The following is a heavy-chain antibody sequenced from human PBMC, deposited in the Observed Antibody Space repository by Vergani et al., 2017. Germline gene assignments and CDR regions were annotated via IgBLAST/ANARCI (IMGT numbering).Heavy chain of an antibody. CDR3: ATPCAILVRGVPLTDAFDI. J-gene: IGHJ3*02. D-gene: IGHD3-10*01. Sequence: QVQLPESGPGLVKPSQTLSLTCTVSGGSLSSGGYYWSWIRQHPGKGLEWIGYIYYSGSTYYNPSLKSRVTISVDTSKNQFSLKLRSVTAADTAVYYCATPCAILVRGVPLTDAFDIWGQGTMVTVSS. CDR1: GGSLSSGGYY. CDR2: IYYSGST. V-gene: IGHV4-31*03.